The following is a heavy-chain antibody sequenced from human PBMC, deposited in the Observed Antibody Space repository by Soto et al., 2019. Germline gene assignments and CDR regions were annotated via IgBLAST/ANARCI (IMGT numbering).Heavy chain of an antibody. Sequence: PGGSLRLSCSASGFTFSSYAMHWVRQPPGKGLQYVSAITNDGTATYYADSVKGRFTISRDTSKNILYLQMSNLRAEDTAVYYSLKDLEAGTKITAFDIWGQGTMVTVSS. CDR1: GFTFSSYA. V-gene: IGHV3-64D*08. J-gene: IGHJ3*02. D-gene: IGHD1-7*01. CDR3: LKDLEAGTKITAFDI. CDR2: ITNDGTAT.